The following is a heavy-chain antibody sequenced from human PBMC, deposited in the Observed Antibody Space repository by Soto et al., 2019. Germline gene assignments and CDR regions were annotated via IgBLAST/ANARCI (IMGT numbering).Heavy chain of an antibody. Sequence: QVQLHQWGAGQLRASETLSLTCGVSGGSFSGYYWSWIRQPPGKGLEWIGEVNDSGNSNYNSSLKRRVVISVDTPKNEFPLKMNTVTAGDTGVYYCARFRQWLPEEMVDPGGQGALVTVSS. J-gene: IGHJ5*02. V-gene: IGHV4-34*01. CDR2: VNDSGNS. CDR1: GGSFSGYY. CDR3: ARFRQWLPEEMVDP. D-gene: IGHD5-12*01.